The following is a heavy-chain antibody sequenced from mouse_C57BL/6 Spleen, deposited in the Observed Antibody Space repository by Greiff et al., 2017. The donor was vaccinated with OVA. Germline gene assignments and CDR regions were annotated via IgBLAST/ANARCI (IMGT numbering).Heavy chain of an antibody. D-gene: IGHD2-5*01. V-gene: IGHV1-82*01. CDR2: IYPGDGDT. J-gene: IGHJ2*01. CDR3: ARAYYSNPYYFDC. Sequence: QVQLQQSGPELVKPGASVKISCKASGYAFSSSWMNWVKQRPGKGLEWIGRIYPGDGDTNYNGKFKGKATLTADKSSSTAYMQLSSLTSEDSAFYFCARAYYSNPYYFDCWGQGTTLTVSS. CDR1: GYAFSSSW.